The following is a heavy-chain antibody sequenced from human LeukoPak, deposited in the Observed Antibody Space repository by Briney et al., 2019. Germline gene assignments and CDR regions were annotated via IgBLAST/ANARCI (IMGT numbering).Heavy chain of an antibody. CDR3: ARDTTSYYGSGSYYKPNNWFDP. V-gene: IGHV3-48*01. CDR1: GFTFSTYS. Sequence: GGSLRLSCAASGFTFSTYSMNWVRQAPGKGLEWVSYITSSSSTRFYADSVKGRFTISRDNAENSMYLQMNSLRAEDTAVYYCARDTTSYYGSGSYYKPNNWFDPWGQGTLVTVSS. J-gene: IGHJ5*02. D-gene: IGHD3-10*01. CDR2: ITSSSSTR.